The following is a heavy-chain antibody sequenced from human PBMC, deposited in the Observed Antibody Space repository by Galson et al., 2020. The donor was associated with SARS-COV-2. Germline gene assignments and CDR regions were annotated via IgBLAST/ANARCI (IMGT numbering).Heavy chain of an antibody. CDR3: ARDEWELAWGT. V-gene: IGHV4-4*07. D-gene: IGHD1-26*01. Sequence: SETLSLTCTVSGGSISSYYWSWIRQPAGKGLAWIGRIYTSGSTNYNPSLKSRVTMSVDTSKNQFSLKLSSVTAADTAVYYCARDEWELAWGTWGQGTLVTVSS. CDR1: GGSISSYY. J-gene: IGHJ5*02. CDR2: IYTSGST.